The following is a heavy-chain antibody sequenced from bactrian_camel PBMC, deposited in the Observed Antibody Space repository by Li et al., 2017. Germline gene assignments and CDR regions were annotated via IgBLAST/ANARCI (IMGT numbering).Heavy chain of an antibody. D-gene: IGHD1*01. CDR3: AVFVAPGNYLRCRGLLTDPARWNY. Sequence: VQLVESGGGSAQAGGSLRLSCVASGYTYRTYCMGWFRQAPGKEREGVATIDSDGRTSYADSVKGRFTISRDNAKNTLVLQMNSLKPEDTGMYCCAVFVAPGNYLRCRGLLTDPARWNYWGQGTQVTVS. V-gene: IGHV3S55*01. CDR1: GYTYRTYC. J-gene: IGHJ4*01. CDR2: IDSDGRT.